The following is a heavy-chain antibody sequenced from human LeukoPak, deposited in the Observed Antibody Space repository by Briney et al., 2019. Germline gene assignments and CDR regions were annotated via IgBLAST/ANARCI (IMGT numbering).Heavy chain of an antibody. J-gene: IGHJ4*02. CDR3: AKEPTVGYYYYVNGLIDY. D-gene: IGHD3-22*01. CDR2: IRYDGSNK. V-gene: IGHV3-30*02. CDR1: GFTFSSYG. Sequence: PGGSLRLSCAASGFTFSSYGMHWVRQAPGKGLEWVAFIRYDGSNKYYADSVKGRFTISRDNSKNTLYLQMNSLRAEDTAVYYCAKEPTVGYYYYVNGLIDYWGQGTLVTVSS.